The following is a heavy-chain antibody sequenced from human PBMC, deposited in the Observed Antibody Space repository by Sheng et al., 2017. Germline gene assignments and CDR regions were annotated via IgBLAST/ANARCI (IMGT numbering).Heavy chain of an antibody. CDR2: LKQDGSTQ. CDR3: AKGPHYGDFADYFDF. D-gene: IGHD4-17*01. J-gene: IGHJ4*02. Sequence: EVQLVESGGGLVQPGGSLRLSCAASGFSLSSNWMTWVRQAPGKGLEWVANLKQDGSTQYNVDSVKGRFTISRDDAKNSLYLQMNSLRAEDTAIYYCAKGPHYGDFADYFDFWGQG. V-gene: IGHV3-7*01. CDR1: GFSLSSNW.